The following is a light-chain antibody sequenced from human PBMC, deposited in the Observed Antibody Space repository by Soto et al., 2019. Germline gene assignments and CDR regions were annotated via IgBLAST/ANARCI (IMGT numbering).Light chain of an antibody. CDR2: DVS. CDR1: SSDVGGYNY. J-gene: IGLJ1*01. V-gene: IGLV2-14*01. CDR3: SSYTSSRTLYV. Sequence: QSALTQPASVSGSPGQSITISCTGTSSDVGGYNYVSWYQQHPGRAPELMIYDVSNRPSGVSNRFSGSESGNTASLTISGLQAEDEADYYCSSYTSSRTLYVFGTGTKVTVL.